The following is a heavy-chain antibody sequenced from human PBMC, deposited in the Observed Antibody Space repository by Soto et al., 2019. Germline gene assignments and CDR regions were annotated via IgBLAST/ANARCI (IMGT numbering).Heavy chain of an antibody. Sequence: SETLSLTCAVYGGSFSGYYWSWIRQPPGKGLEWIGEINHSGSTNYNPSLKSRVTISVDTSKNQFSLKLSSVTAADTAVYYCARGRGGSYYYYYMDVWGKGITVTVSS. V-gene: IGHV4-34*01. CDR1: GGSFSGYY. CDR3: ARGRGGSYYYYYMDV. D-gene: IGHD1-26*01. CDR2: INHSGST. J-gene: IGHJ6*03.